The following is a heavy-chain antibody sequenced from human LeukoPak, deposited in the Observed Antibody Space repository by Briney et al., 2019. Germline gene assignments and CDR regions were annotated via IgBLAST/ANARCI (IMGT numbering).Heavy chain of an antibody. CDR3: ARECIMITFGGVIAYNWFDP. CDR1: GGSISSGSYY. J-gene: IGHJ5*02. D-gene: IGHD3-16*02. CDR2: IYTSGRT. Sequence: SETLSLTCTVSGGSISSGSYYWSWIRQPAGKGLEWIGRIYTSGRTNYNPSLKSRVTISVDTSKNQFSLKLSSVTAADTAVYYCARECIMITFGGVIAYNWFDPWGQGTLVTVSS. V-gene: IGHV4-61*02.